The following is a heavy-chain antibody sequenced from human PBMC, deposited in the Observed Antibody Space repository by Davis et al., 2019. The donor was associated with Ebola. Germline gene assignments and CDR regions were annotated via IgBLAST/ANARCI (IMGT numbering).Heavy chain of an antibody. Sequence: SETLSLTCTVSGGSISSSSYYWSWIRQHPGKGLEWIGYIYYSGSTYYNPSLKSRVTISVDTSKNQFSLKLSSVTAADTAVYYCAREKSAPLPPETLYYYYYYMDVWGKGTTVTVSS. CDR2: IYYSGST. CDR1: GGSISSSSYY. V-gene: IGHV4-31*03. D-gene: IGHD4/OR15-4a*01. CDR3: AREKSAPLPPETLYYYYYYMDV. J-gene: IGHJ6*03.